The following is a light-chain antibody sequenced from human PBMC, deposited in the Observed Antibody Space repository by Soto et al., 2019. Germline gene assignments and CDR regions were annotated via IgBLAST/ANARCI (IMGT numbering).Light chain of an antibody. V-gene: IGKV1-5*03. J-gene: IGKJ5*01. Sequence: IHMTQNPSSLSGSVGDRVTITCRASQTISSWLAWYQQKPGKAPKLLIYKASTLKSGVPSRFSGSGSGTEFTLTISGLLPEDFAAYHCQQLYTLPFTFGQR. CDR1: QTISSW. CDR2: KAS. CDR3: QQLYTLPFT.